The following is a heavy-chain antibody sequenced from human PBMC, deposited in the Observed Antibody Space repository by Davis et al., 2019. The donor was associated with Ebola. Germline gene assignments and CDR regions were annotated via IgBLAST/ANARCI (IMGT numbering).Heavy chain of an antibody. CDR1: GFAFSGSA. V-gene: IGHV3-73*01. CDR2: IRSKANNYAT. Sequence: GGSLRLSCAASGFAFSGSAMHWVRQASGKGLEWVGRIRSKANNYATAYAASVKGRFTVSRDDSKNTAYLQMNSLKTEDTAVYYCTRRTPYGVVIIDAFDIWGQGTMVTVSS. D-gene: IGHD3-3*01. CDR3: TRRTPYGVVIIDAFDI. J-gene: IGHJ3*02.